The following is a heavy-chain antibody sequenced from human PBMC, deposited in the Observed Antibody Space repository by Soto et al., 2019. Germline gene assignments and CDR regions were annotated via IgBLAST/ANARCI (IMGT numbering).Heavy chain of an antibody. J-gene: IGHJ4*02. D-gene: IGHD3-16*01. CDR3: ARGGSYYAH. CDR2: INSVSGGT. CDR1: GHTHTIYF. V-gene: IGHV1-2*02. Sequence: QVQLVQSGAEVKQPGASVRVSCKASGHTHTIYFIHWLRQAPGQGLEWMGWINSVSGGTNYAPRFRGRVSMTRDTSSATAFMDLSGLRSDDTAVYYCARGGSYYAHWGQGTLVTVSS.